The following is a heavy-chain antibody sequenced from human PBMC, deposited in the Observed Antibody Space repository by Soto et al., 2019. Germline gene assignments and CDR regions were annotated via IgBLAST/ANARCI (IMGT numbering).Heavy chain of an antibody. CDR3: ARDQLEGNWFDP. Sequence: PSETLSLTCAVSGGSISSGGYSWSWIRQPPGKGLEWIGYIYHSGSTYYNPSLKSRVTISVDKSKNQFSLKLTSVTAADTAVYYCARDQLEGNWFDPWGQGTLVTVSS. J-gene: IGHJ5*02. D-gene: IGHD1-1*01. CDR1: GGSISSGGYS. V-gene: IGHV4-30-2*01. CDR2: IYHSGST.